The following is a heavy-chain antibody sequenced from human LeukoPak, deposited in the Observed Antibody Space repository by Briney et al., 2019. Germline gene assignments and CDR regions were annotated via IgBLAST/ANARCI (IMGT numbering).Heavy chain of an antibody. Sequence: PGGSLRLSCVASGFTFSSYAMSWVRQAPAKGLEWVSAISGSGDSTYYADSVKGRFTISRDNSKNTLYLQMNSLRAEDTAVYYRAKSTGYGDYYYGMDVWGQGTTVTVSS. CDR1: GFTFSSYA. CDR3: AKSTGYGDYYYGMDV. J-gene: IGHJ6*02. CDR2: ISGSGDST. D-gene: IGHD4-17*01. V-gene: IGHV3-23*01.